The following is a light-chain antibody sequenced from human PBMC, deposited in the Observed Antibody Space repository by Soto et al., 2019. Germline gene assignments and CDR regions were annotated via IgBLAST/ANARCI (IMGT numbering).Light chain of an antibody. Sequence: DIQMTQSPSSVSASVGDRVTINCRASQAIDSWLAWYQQKPGEAPKLLIFTGSLLHSGVPPRFSGSGSGTDFTLTISSLQPEDFATYYCQQTLSFPPTFGQGTKV. CDR3: QQTLSFPPT. V-gene: IGKV1-12*01. CDR2: TGS. J-gene: IGKJ1*01. CDR1: QAIDSW.